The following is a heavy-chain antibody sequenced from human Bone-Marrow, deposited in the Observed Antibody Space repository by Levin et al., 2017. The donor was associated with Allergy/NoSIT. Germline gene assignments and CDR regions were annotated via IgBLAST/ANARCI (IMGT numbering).Heavy chain of an antibody. CDR1: GFTVSSNY. CDR3: ATLPTLFDDSSGYGDY. J-gene: IGHJ4*02. CDR2: IYSGGST. Sequence: GESLRLSCAASGFTVSSNYMSWVRQAPGKGLEWVSVIYSGGSTYYADSVKGRFTISRDNSKNTLYLQMNSLRAEDTAVYYCATLPTLFDDSSGYGDYWGQGTLVTVSS. V-gene: IGHV3-53*01. D-gene: IGHD3-22*01.